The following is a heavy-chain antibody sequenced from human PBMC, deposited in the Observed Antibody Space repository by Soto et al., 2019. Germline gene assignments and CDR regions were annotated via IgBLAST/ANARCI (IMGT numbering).Heavy chain of an antibody. D-gene: IGHD6-19*01. CDR1: GGTFSSYA. CDR2: IIPIFGTA. J-gene: IGHJ5*02. V-gene: IGHV1-69*01. Sequence: QVQLVQSGAEVKKPGSSVRVSCKASGGTFSSYAITWVRQAPGQGLEWMGGIIPIFGTANYAQKFQGRVTITADESLTTAYMELRSLRSEDTAVYYCARDFPSASSDPWGQGTLVTVSS. CDR3: ARDFPSASSDP.